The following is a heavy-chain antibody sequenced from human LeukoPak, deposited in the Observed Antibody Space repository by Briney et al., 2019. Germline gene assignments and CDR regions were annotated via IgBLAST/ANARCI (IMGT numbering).Heavy chain of an antibody. CDR3: ARGHYYDSSGYLGIGY. V-gene: IGHV3-30-3*01. CDR1: GFTFNTYA. CDR2: VSHDENNK. D-gene: IGHD3-22*01. Sequence: PGGSLRLSCAASGFTFNTYAMHWVRQAPGKGLEWVAVVSHDENNKYYADSVKGRFTISRDNSKNTLYLQMNSLRAEDTAVYYCARGHYYDSSGYLGIGYWGQGTLVTVSS. J-gene: IGHJ4*02.